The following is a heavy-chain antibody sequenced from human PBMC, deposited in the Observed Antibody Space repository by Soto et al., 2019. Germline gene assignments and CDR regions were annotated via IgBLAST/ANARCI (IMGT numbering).Heavy chain of an antibody. CDR3: ARRYYDFWSGYYQRPNTDYFDY. Sequence: SETLSLTCAVYGGSFSGYYWSWIRQPPGKGLEWIGEINHSGSTNYNPSLKSRVTISVDTSKNQFSLKLSSVTAADTAVYYCARRYYDFWSGYYQRPNTDYFDYWGQGTLVTVSS. D-gene: IGHD3-3*01. V-gene: IGHV4-34*01. CDR1: GGSFSGYY. CDR2: INHSGST. J-gene: IGHJ4*02.